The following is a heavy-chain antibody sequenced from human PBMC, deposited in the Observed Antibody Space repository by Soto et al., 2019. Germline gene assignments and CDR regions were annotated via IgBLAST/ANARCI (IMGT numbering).Heavy chain of an antibody. Sequence: GGSLRLSCAASGFTFSSYAMHWVRQAPGKGLEWVAVISYDGSKKYYADSVKGRCTISRDNSKNTLYLQMNSLRPEDAAAYSCARSQGYRVEYQLQYWGHFDSWGQGTLVTVSS. V-gene: IGHV3-30-3*01. CDR2: ISYDGSKK. CDR3: ARSQGYRVEYQLQYWGHFDS. D-gene: IGHD2-2*02. J-gene: IGHJ4*02. CDR1: GFTFSSYA.